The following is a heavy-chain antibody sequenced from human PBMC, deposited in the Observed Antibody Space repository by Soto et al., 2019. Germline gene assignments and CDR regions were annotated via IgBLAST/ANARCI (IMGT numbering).Heavy chain of an antibody. V-gene: IGHV4-59*01. Sequence: QVQLQESGPGLVKPSETLSLTCTVSGGSISSYYWSWIRQPPGKGLEWIGYIYYSGSTNYNPSLTSRVTISVDTSKKQCSLKLSSVTAADTAVYYCARLPVGRNNWFDPWCQGTLVTVSS. CDR2: IYYSGST. CDR3: ARLPVGRNNWFDP. J-gene: IGHJ5*02. CDR1: GGSISSYY.